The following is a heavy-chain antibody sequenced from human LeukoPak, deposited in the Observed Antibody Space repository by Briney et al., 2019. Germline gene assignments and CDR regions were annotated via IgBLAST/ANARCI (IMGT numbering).Heavy chain of an antibody. J-gene: IGHJ4*02. D-gene: IGHD1-26*01. CDR3: TSGTYLYYFDY. CDR2: ISDSGSIT. Sequence: GGSLRLSCAASGFAFSSQAMGWVRQAPGKGLEWVSVISDSGSITYYADSVKGRFTISRDNSRTTLFLQMNSLRAEDTAVYFCTSGTYLYYFDYWGPGTLVTVSS. CDR1: GFAFSSQA. V-gene: IGHV3-23*01.